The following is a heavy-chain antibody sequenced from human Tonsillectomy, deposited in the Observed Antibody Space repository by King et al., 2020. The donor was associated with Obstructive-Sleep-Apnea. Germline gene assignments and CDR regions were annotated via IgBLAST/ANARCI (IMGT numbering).Heavy chain of an antibody. CDR2: INPSGGST. CDR1: GYTFTSYY. Sequence: QLVQSGAEVKKPGASVKVSCKASGYTFTSYYMHWVRQAPGQGLEWMGIINPSGGSTSYAQKFQGRVTMTRDTSTSTVYMELSSLRSEDTAVYYCAREVGYGGATYYFDYWGQGTLVTVSS. V-gene: IGHV1-46*01. CDR3: AREVGYGGATYYFDY. D-gene: IGHD1-26*01. J-gene: IGHJ4*02.